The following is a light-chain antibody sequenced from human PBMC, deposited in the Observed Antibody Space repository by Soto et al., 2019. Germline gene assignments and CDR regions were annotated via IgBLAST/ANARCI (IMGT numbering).Light chain of an antibody. CDR2: GAS. CDR3: QQYGSSGT. Sequence: EIVFTPSPGTLALSPGERATLFCRASQSVSNNYLAWYQQKPGPDPXVLIYGASNRATGIPDRFSGSGSGTEFPLTISRMEPEDFAVYYCQQYGSSGTFGQGTKVDIK. J-gene: IGKJ1*01. V-gene: IGKV3-20*01. CDR1: QSVSNNY.